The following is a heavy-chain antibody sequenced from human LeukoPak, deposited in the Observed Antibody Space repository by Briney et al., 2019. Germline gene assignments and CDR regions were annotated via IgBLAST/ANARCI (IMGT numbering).Heavy chain of an antibody. D-gene: IGHD1-26*01. J-gene: IGHJ5*02. Sequence: SETLSLTCTVSGGSISSHYWSWIRQPPGKGLEWIGYIYYSGSTNHNPSLKSRVTISVDTSKNQFSLKLSSVTAADTAVYYCARDGDSGSTGDWFDPWGQGTLVTVSS. CDR1: GGSISSHY. CDR3: ARDGDSGSTGDWFDP. CDR2: IYYSGST. V-gene: IGHV4-59*11.